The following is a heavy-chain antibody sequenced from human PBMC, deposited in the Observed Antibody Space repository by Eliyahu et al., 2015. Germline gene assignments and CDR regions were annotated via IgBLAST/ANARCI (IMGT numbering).Heavy chain of an antibody. D-gene: IGHD3-3*01. CDR3: AKSDVEITIPLDV. Sequence: QVQLVESGGGVVQPGRSLRLSCAASGFTFSSYGMHWVRQAPGKGLEWVAVISYDGSNKYYADSVKGRFTISRDNSKNTLYLQMNSLRAEDTAVYYCAKSDVEITIPLDVWGKGTTVTVSS. CDR1: GFTFSSYG. J-gene: IGHJ6*04. CDR2: ISYDGSNK. V-gene: IGHV3-30*18.